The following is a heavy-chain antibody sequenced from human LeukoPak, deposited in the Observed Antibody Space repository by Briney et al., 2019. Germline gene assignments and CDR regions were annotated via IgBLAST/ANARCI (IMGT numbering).Heavy chain of an antibody. V-gene: IGHV1-2*02. D-gene: IGHD2-15*01. CDR1: GYTFTGYY. Sequence: GASVKVSCKASGYTFTGYYMHWVRQAPGQGLEWMGWINPNSGGTNYAQKFQGRVTMTRDTSISTAYMELSRLRSDDTAVYYCARDPVVVVAATISGAFDIWGQGTMVTVSS. J-gene: IGHJ3*02. CDR3: ARDPVVVVAATISGAFDI. CDR2: INPNSGGT.